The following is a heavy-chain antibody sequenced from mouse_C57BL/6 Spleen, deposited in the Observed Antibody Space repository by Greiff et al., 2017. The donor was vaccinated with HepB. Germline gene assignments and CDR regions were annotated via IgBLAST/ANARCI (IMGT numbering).Heavy chain of an antibody. D-gene: IGHD2-4*01. V-gene: IGHV1-19*01. CDR2: INPYNGGT. CDR3: ARSNYYDYNYAMDY. CDR1: GYTFTDYY. Sequence: VQLQQSGPVLVKPGASVKMSCKASGYTFTDYYMNWVKQSHGKSLEWIGVINPYNGGTSYNQKFKGKATLTVDKSSSTAYMELNSLTSEDSAVYYCARSNYYDYNYAMDYWGQGTSVTVSS. J-gene: IGHJ4*01.